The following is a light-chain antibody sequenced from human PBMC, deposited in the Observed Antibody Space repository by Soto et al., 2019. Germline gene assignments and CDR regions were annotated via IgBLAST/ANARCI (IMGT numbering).Light chain of an antibody. V-gene: IGKV3-20*01. CDR1: QTITTSQ. J-gene: IGKJ1*01. CDR3: QQSYSTPRT. Sequence: EIVLTQSPGTLSLSPGERATLFCRASQTITTSQLAWYQQKPGQAPRVLIFGASNRATGIPDRFSGSGSGTDFTLTISRLEPEDFAIYYCQQSYSTPRTFGQGTKVEIK. CDR2: GAS.